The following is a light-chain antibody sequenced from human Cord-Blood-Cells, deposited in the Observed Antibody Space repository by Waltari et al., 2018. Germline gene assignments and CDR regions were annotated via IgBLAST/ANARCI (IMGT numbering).Light chain of an antibody. CDR3: CSYAGSSTLV. V-gene: IGLV2-23*01. J-gene: IGLJ2*01. CDR2: DGS. Sequence: QSALTQPASVSGSPGQSITISCTGPSSDVGSYNLVSWYQQHPGKAPKLMIYDGSKRPSGVSSRFSGSKAGNAASLTISGLQAEDEADYYCCSYAGSSTLVFGGGTKLTVL. CDR1: SSDVGSYNL.